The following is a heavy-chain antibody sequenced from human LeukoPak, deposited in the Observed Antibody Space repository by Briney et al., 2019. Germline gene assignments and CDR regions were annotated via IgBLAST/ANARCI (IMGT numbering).Heavy chain of an antibody. D-gene: IGHD3-16*01. V-gene: IGHV3-74*01. CDR3: ARDQRHRRLRLGESPGAFDI. CDR1: GFTFSSYW. J-gene: IGHJ3*02. CDR2: INTDGSST. Sequence: PGGSLRLSCAASGFTFSSYWMHWVRQAPGKGLVWVSRINTDGSSTSYADSVKGRFTISRDNSKNTLHLQMNSLRAEDTAVYYCARDQRHRRLRLGESPGAFDIWGQGTMVTVSS.